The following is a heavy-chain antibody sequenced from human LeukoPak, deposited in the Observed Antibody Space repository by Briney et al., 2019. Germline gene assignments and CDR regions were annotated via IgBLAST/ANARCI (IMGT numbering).Heavy chain of an antibody. V-gene: IGHV4-38-2*02. Sequence: SETLSLTCSVSGYSIRSDYYWGWIRQPPGKGLEWIGNIFHSGLTYYNPSLKSRVTISVDTSKNQFSLNLSSVTAADTAVYYCARGGGSYYYFDFWGQGALVTVSS. CDR1: GYSIRSDYY. CDR2: IFHSGLT. D-gene: IGHD1-26*01. J-gene: IGHJ4*02. CDR3: ARGGGSYYYFDF.